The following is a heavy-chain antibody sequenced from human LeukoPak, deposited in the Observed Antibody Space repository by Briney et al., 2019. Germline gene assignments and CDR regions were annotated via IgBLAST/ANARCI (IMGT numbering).Heavy chain of an antibody. CDR3: ARILSGFANWFDP. CDR2: IYYSGST. D-gene: IGHD2/OR15-2a*01. V-gene: IGHV4-39*01. Sequence: PSETLSLTCTVSGGSISSNSYYWGWIRQPPGKGLEWIGSIYYSGSTYYNPSLKSRVTISVDTSKNQFSLKLSSVTAADTAVYYCARILSGFANWFDPWGQGTLVTVSS. CDR1: GGSISSNSYY. J-gene: IGHJ5*02.